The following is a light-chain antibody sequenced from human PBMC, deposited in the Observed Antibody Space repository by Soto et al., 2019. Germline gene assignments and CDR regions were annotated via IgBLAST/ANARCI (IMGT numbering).Light chain of an antibody. V-gene: IGKV3-20*01. CDR1: QSVDNTF. Sequence: EIVLTQSPGSLSLSPGERATLSCRASQSVDNTFFAWYQKKPGQSPRLLMQGVSKRATGIPDRFSGSGSGTGFTLTISIMDPDEFVVYYCQQYMSSVTFGQGTRVEIK. J-gene: IGKJ1*01. CDR2: GVS. CDR3: QQYMSSVT.